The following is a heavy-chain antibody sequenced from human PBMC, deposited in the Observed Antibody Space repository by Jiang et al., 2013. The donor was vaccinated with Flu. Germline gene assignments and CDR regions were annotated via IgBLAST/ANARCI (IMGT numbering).Heavy chain of an antibody. CDR3: ARDPYSSSWSNLRYYYYYGM. CDR2: VSNDGGNK. D-gene: IGHD6-13*01. J-gene: IGHJ6*01. CDR1: GFMFSVYA. V-gene: IGHV3-30*04. Sequence: VQLVESGGGVVQPGRSLRLSCAPSGFMFSVYAMHWVRQAPGRGLEWVAVVSNDGGNKFYADSVKGRFTISRDNSKNTLYLQMNSLRAEDTAVYYCARDPYSSSWSNLRYYYYYGM.